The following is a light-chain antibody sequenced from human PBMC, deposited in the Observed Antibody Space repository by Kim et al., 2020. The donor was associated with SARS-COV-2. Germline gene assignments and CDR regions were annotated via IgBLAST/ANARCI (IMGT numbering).Light chain of an antibody. CDR1: KLGDKY. V-gene: IGLV3-1*01. J-gene: IGLJ1*01. CDR2: QDS. Sequence: VSPGQTASITCSGDKLGDKYACWYQQKPGQSPVLVIDQDSKRPSGIPERFSGSNSGNTATLTISGTQAMDEADYYCQAWDSNTAYVFGTGTKVTVL. CDR3: QAWDSNTAYV.